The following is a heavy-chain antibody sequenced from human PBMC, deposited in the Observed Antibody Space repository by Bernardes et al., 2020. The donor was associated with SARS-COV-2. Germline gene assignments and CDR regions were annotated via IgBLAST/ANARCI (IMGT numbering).Heavy chain of an antibody. Sequence: GGSLRLSCAASGFTFSSYSMNWVRQAPGKGLEWVSSISSSSSYIYYADSVKGRFTISRDNAKNSLYLQMNSLRAEDTAVYYCARDGRKYYYDSSGYYPLGYYYYGMDVWGQGTTVTVSS. J-gene: IGHJ6*02. CDR2: ISSSSSYI. D-gene: IGHD3-22*01. CDR3: ARDGRKYYYDSSGYYPLGYYYYGMDV. CDR1: GFTFSSYS. V-gene: IGHV3-21*01.